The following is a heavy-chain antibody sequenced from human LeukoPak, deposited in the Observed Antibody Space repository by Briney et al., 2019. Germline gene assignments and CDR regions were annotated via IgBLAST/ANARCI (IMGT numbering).Heavy chain of an antibody. CDR3: ARGRSSSSWSDY. J-gene: IGHJ4*02. CDR2: ISSGGGYT. D-gene: IGHD6-13*01. V-gene: IGHV3-11*05. Sequence: GGSLRLSCAASGFSFSDNYMSWIRQAPGKGLEWVSYISSGGGYTNYPDSVKGRFTISRDNAKNSLYLQMNSLRDEDTAVYYCARGRSSSSWSDYWGQGTLVTVSS. CDR1: GFSFSDNY.